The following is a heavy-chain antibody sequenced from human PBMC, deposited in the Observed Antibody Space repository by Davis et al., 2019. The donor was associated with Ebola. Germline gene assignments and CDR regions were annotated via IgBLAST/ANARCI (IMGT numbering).Heavy chain of an antibody. CDR1: GFTVSSNY. V-gene: IGHV3-53*01. D-gene: IGHD4-17*01. CDR2: IYSGGRT. CDR3: ARGYGDYFYYYGMDV. J-gene: IGHJ6*02. Sequence: GGSLRLSCAASGFTVSSNYMSWVRQAPGKGLEWVSVIYSGGRTYYADSVKGRFTISRDNSKNTLYLQMNSLRAEDTAVYYCARGYGDYFYYYGMDVWGQGTTVTVSS.